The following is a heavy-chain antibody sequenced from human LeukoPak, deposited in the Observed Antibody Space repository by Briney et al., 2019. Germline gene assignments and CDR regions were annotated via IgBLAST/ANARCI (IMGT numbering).Heavy chain of an antibody. CDR3: ARVPRSYYYYYYMDV. CDR2: IYYSGSS. V-gene: IGHV4-59*11. J-gene: IGHJ6*03. CDR1: NADIARHY. Sequence: PSETLSLTCSVSNADIARHYWSWIRQPPGKGLEWLGYIYYSGSSNYNPSLKSRVTISADTSKNQFSLKLSSVTAADTAVYYCARVPRSYYYYYYMDVWGKGTTVTVSS.